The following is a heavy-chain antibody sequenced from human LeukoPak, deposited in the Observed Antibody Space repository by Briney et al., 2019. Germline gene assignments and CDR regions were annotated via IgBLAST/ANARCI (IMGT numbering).Heavy chain of an antibody. CDR2: ISYDGSNK. D-gene: IGHD2-15*01. V-gene: IGHV3-30*04. CDR1: GFTFSSYA. J-gene: IGHJ5*02. CDR3: ASLVAAPNHNWFDP. Sequence: PGGSLRLSCAASGFTFSSYAMHWVRQAPGKGLEWVAVISYDGSNKYYADSVKGRFTISRDNSKYTLYLQMNSLRAEDTAVYYCASLVAAPNHNWFDPWGQGTLVTVSS.